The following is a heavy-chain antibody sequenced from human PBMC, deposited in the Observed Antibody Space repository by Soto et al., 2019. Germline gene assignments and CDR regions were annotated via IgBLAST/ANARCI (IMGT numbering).Heavy chain of an antibody. V-gene: IGHV4-39*01. CDR2: IYYSGRP. J-gene: IGHJ4*02. CDR1: GESISRSSYY. CDR3: ARQRTTVVTQAYFDH. D-gene: IGHD2-21*02. Sequence: KTSETLSLTCIVSGESISRSSYYWGWIRQPPGKGLEWIGSIYYSGRPYYNPSFKSRVTISIDTSKNQSSLKLSSVTATDTAVYYCARQRTTVVTQAYFDHWGQGALVTVSS.